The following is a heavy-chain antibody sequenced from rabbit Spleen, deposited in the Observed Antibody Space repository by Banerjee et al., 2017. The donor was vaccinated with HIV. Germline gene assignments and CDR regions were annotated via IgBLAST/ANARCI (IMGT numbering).Heavy chain of an antibody. CDR3: ARDLAAVIGWNFNL. CDR1: GFSFSDRDV. V-gene: IGHV1S45*01. CDR2: INTATGKA. Sequence: QEQLVESGGDLVKPETSLTLTCKASGFSFSDRDVMCWVRQAPGKGLEWIACINTATGKAVYASWAKGRFTISKTSSTTVTLQMTSLTAADTATYFCARDLAAVIGWNFNLWGPGTLVTVS. J-gene: IGHJ4*01. D-gene: IGHD1-1*01.